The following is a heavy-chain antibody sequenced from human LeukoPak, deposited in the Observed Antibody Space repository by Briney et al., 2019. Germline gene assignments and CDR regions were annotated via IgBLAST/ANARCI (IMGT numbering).Heavy chain of an antibody. CDR1: GFSLRTPEMC. Sequence: ESGPTLVNPTQTLTLTCTFSGFSLRTPEMCVTWIRQPPGKALEWLARIDWDDDKFYSPSLRTRLTISKDTPKNQVVLRMTNMDPVDTGTYYCARMTPDSPSFDYWGQGALITVSS. CDR2: IDWDDDK. D-gene: IGHD2-15*01. J-gene: IGHJ4*02. V-gene: IGHV2-70*17. CDR3: ARMTPDSPSFDY.